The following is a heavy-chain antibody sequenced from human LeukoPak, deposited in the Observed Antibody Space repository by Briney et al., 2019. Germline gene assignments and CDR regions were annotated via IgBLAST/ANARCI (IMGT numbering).Heavy chain of an antibody. CDR3: AQQVGYCSSGSCYFTY. V-gene: IGHV3-23*01. Sequence: GGSLRLSCAASEFTFSSYSMNWVRQAPGKGLEWVSAISGSGGSTYYADSVEGRFTISRDNSKNTLYLQMNSLRAEDTAVYYCAQQVGYCSSGSCYFTYWGQGTLVTVSS. CDR2: ISGSGGST. D-gene: IGHD2-15*01. J-gene: IGHJ1*01. CDR1: EFTFSSYS.